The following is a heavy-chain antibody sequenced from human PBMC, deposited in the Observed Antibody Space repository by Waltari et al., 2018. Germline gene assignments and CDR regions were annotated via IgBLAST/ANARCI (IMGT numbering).Heavy chain of an antibody. J-gene: IGHJ4*02. V-gene: IGHV3-49*04. Sequence: EVQLVESGGGLVQPGRSLRLSCTASGFTFGDYAMSWVRQAPGKGLEWVGFIRSKAYGGTTEYAASVKGRFTISRDDSKSIAYLQMNSLKTEDTAVYYCTRGYSGSIIGDTWDYWGQGTLVTVSS. D-gene: IGHD1-26*01. CDR3: TRGYSGSIIGDTWDY. CDR1: GFTFGDYA. CDR2: IRSKAYGGTT.